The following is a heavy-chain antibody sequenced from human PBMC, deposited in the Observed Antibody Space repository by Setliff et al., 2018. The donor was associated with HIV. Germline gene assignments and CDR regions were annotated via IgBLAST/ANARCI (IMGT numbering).Heavy chain of an antibody. CDR3: ARVPPYYDSSGYYENYYYGMDV. CDR2: IIPILGIA. CDR1: GGTFSSYT. J-gene: IGHJ6*02. Sequence: SVKVSCKASGGTFSSYTISWVRQAPGQGLEWMGRIIPILGIANYAQKFQGRVTITADESTSTAYMELSSLRSEDTAVYYCARVPPYYDSSGYYENYYYGMDVWGQGTTVTVSS. D-gene: IGHD3-22*01. V-gene: IGHV1-69*02.